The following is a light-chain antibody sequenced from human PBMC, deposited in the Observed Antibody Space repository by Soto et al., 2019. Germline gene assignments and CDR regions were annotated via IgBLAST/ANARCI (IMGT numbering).Light chain of an antibody. CDR2: DAS. CDR3: QQRRNWQVT. Sequence: EIVLTQSPATLSLSPGERATLSCRASQSVSSYLAWYQQKPGQAPRLLIYDASNRATGIPARFSGSGSGTDFTLTISSLEHEDFEVYYCQQRRNWQVTFGQGTKVDIK. J-gene: IGKJ2*01. V-gene: IGKV3-11*01. CDR1: QSVSSY.